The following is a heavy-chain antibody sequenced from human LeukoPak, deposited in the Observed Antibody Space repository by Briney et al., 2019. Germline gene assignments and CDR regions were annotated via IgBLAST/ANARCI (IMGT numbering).Heavy chain of an antibody. V-gene: IGHV4-34*01. D-gene: IGHD3-10*01. CDR1: GGSFSGYY. J-gene: IGHJ4*02. CDR2: INHSGST. CDR3: ATGTFGTADY. Sequence: PSETLSLTCAVYGGSFSGYYWSWIRQPPGKGLEWIGEINHSGSTNYNPSLKSRVTISVDTSKNQFSLKLSSVTAADTAVYYCATGTFGTADYWGQGTLVTVSS.